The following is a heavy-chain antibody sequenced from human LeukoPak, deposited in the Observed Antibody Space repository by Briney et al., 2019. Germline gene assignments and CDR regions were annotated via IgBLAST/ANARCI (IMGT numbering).Heavy chain of an antibody. CDR3: ATGCSSTSCYEKFFDY. D-gene: IGHD2-2*01. J-gene: IGHJ4*02. V-gene: IGHV1-58*01. Sequence: SVKVSCKASGFTFANPAVQWVRQARGQRLEWIGWIVAGSGNTNYAQKFQERVTITRDMSTSTAYMELSSLRSEDTAVYYCATGCSSTSCYEKFFDYWGQGTLVTVSS. CDR1: GFTFANPA. CDR2: IVAGSGNT.